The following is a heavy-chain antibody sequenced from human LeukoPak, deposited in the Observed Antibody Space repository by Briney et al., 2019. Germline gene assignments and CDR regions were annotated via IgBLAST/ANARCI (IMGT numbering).Heavy chain of an antibody. D-gene: IGHD6-13*01. CDR1: GGSISSGGYS. J-gene: IGHJ5*02. CDR2: IYYTENT. V-gene: IGHV4-30-2*01. CDR3: ARGWSPAAAGTET. Sequence: NPSETLSLTCGVSGGSISSGGYSWSWIRQPPGKGLEWIGYIYYTENTYYNPSLKSRVTISADGPKNQFSLELNSVTAADTAVYYCARGWSPAAAGTETWGQGILVTVSS.